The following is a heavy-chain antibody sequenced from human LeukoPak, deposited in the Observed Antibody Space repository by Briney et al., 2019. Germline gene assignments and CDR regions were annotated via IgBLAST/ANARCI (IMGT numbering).Heavy chain of an antibody. J-gene: IGHJ4*02. Sequence: ASVTVSCTASGYTFSNYYMHWVRQAPGQGLEWMGLITPIAGTSTYAQKFQGRIIMTRDTSTDTVYMELGSLRSEDTAVYYCARRTGTALDNWGQGTLVTVSS. CDR2: ITPIAGTS. V-gene: IGHV1-46*01. D-gene: IGHD1-7*01. CDR1: GYTFSNYY. CDR3: ARRTGTALDN.